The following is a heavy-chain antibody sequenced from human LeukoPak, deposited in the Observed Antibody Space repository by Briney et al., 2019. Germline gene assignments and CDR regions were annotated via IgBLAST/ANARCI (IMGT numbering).Heavy chain of an antibody. CDR1: GYSISSGFY. D-gene: IGHD5-12*01. CDR2: IYRSGST. J-gene: IGHJ4*02. CDR3: ARGPSGYHNT. Sequence: NPSETLSLTCTVSGYSISSGFYWGWIRQPPGKGLEWIGNIYRSGSTDYNPSLKSRVTISVDTSKNHFSLRLSSVTAADTAVYYCARGPSGYHNTGGQGTLVTVSS. V-gene: IGHV4-38-2*02.